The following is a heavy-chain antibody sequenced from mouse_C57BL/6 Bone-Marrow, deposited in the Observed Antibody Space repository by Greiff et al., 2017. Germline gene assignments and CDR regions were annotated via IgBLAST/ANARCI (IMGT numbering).Heavy chain of an antibody. CDR1: GYTFTSYG. CDR3: ARPPPLDYGSSYGFAY. V-gene: IGHV1-81*01. CDR2: LYPRSGNT. D-gene: IGHD1-1*01. J-gene: IGHJ3*01. Sequence: QVQLKQSGAELARPGASVKLSCKASGYTFTSYGISWVKQRTGQGLEWIGELYPRSGNTYYNEKFKGKATLTADKSSSTAYMELRSLTSEDSAVYFCARPPPLDYGSSYGFAYWGQGTLVTVSA.